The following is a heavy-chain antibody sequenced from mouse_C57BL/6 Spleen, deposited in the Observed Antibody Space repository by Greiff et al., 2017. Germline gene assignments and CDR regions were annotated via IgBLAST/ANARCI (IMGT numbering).Heavy chain of an antibody. V-gene: IGHV1-64*01. CDR1: GYTFTSYW. J-gene: IGHJ3*01. Sequence: QVQLQQPGAELVKPGASVKLSCKASGYTFTSYWMHWVKQRPGQGLEWIGMIHPNSGSTNYNEKFKSKATLTVDKSSSTAYMQLNSLTSEDSAVYYCARSDYDVSWFAYWGQGTLVTVSA. D-gene: IGHD2-4*01. CDR2: IHPNSGST. CDR3: ARSDYDVSWFAY.